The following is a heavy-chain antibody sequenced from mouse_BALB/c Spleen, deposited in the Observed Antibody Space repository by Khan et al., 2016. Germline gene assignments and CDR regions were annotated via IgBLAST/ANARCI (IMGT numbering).Heavy chain of an antibody. D-gene: IGHD1-1*01. CDR2: IWGDGST. J-gene: IGHJ4*01. V-gene: IGHV2-6-7*01. Sequence: QVQLKESGPGLVAPSQSLSITCTVSGFSLTGYGVNWVPQPPGKGLEWLGMIWGDGSTDYNSALKSRLSISKDNSKSQVFLKMNSLQSDDTARYYCARDYYGSSYYYAMDYWGQGTSVTVSS. CDR1: GFSLTGYG. CDR3: ARDYYGSSYYYAMDY.